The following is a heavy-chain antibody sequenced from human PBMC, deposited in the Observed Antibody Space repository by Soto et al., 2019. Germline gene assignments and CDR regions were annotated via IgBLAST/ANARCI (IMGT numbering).Heavy chain of an antibody. CDR2: INPSGGST. V-gene: IGHV1-46*01. CDR1: GYTFTSYY. Sequence: ASVKVSCKASGYTFTSYYMHWVRQAPGQGLEWMGIINPSGGSTSYAQKFQGRVTMTRDTSTSTVYMELSSLRSEDTAVYYCARASPPTHYDSSGYYYDTPDYWGQGTLVTVSS. CDR3: ARASPPTHYDSSGYYYDTPDY. D-gene: IGHD3-22*01. J-gene: IGHJ4*02.